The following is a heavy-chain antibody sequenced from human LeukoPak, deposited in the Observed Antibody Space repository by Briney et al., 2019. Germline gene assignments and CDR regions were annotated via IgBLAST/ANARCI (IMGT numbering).Heavy chain of an antibody. Sequence: SETLSLTCTVSGGSVSSGSYYWSWIRQPPGKGLEWIGYIYYSGSTNYNPSLKSRVTISIDTSKNQFSLKLSSVTAADTAVYYCARAATVVTNLDYWGQGTLVTVSS. V-gene: IGHV4-61*01. CDR3: ARAATVVTNLDY. D-gene: IGHD4-23*01. CDR1: GGSVSSGSYY. J-gene: IGHJ4*02. CDR2: IYYSGST.